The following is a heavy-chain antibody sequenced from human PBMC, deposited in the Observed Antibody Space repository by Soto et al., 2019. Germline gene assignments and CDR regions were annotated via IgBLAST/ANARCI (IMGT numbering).Heavy chain of an antibody. CDR1: RGSISSYY. CDR2: IYYSGSP. CDR3: AIDSGRYWFDP. D-gene: IGHD3-10*01. V-gene: IGHV4-59*01. J-gene: IGHJ5*02. Sequence: SETLSLPCTVSRGSISSYYWSWIRQPPGKGLEWIGYIYYSGSPNYNPSLKRRVTISVDTSKTQFSLKLSSVTAADTAVYYCAIDSGRYWFDPWGKGTLGTVSS.